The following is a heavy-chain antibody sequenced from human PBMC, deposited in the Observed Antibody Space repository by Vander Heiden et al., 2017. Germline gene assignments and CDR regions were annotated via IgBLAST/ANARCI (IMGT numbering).Heavy chain of an antibody. CDR1: GFTFSGSG. D-gene: IGHD5-12*01. V-gene: IGHV3-30*18. CDR3: AKDAVEMATISYFDY. Sequence: QVQLVESGGGVVQPGRSLRLSCAASGFTFSGSGMHWVRQAPGKGLEWVAVISYDGSNKYYADSVKGRFTISRDNSKNTLYLQMNSLRAEDTAVYYCAKDAVEMATISYFDYWGQGTLVTVSS. CDR2: ISYDGSNK. J-gene: IGHJ4*02.